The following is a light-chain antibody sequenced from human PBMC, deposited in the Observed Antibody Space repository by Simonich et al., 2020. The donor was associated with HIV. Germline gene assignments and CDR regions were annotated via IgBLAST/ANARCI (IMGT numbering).Light chain of an antibody. J-gene: IGKJ4*01. Sequence: DIVMTQSPDSLAVSLGERATINCKSNQSVLYSSNNKNYLAWYQQKPGQPPKLLIYWASTRESGVPDRISGSGYGTDFTLTISSLQTEDVAVYYCQQYYRTPLTFGGGTKVEIK. CDR1: QSVLYSSNNKNY. CDR3: QQYYRTPLT. V-gene: IGKV4-1*01. CDR2: WAS.